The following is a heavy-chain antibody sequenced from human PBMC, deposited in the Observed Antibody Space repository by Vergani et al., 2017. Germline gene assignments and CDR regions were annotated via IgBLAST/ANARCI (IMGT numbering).Heavy chain of an antibody. J-gene: IGHJ6*02. Sequence: QVQLVESGGGVVQPGRSLRLSCAASGFTFSSYGMHWVRQAPGKGLEWVAGIWYDGSKTYYADSVKGRFTISRDNSKNTLYLQMNSLRAEDTAVYYCARDTKKTIVVAPAAPYYGMYVWG. D-gene: IGHD2-2*01. CDR2: IWYDGSKT. CDR3: ARDTKKTIVVAPAAPYYGMYV. CDR1: GFTFSSYG. V-gene: IGHV3-33*01.